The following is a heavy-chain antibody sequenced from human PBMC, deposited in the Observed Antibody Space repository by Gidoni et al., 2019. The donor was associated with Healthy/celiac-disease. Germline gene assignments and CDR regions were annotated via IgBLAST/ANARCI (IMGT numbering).Heavy chain of an antibody. CDR3: ARDVTSIVGATTFDY. CDR1: GYSISSGYY. Sequence: QVQLQESGPGLVKPSETLSLTCTVSGYSISSGYYWGWSRQPPGKGLEWIGSIYHSGSTYYSPSLKSRVTISVDTSKNQFSLKLSSVTAADTAVYYCARDVTSIVGATTFDYWGQGTLVTVSS. CDR2: IYHSGST. V-gene: IGHV4-38-2*02. J-gene: IGHJ4*02. D-gene: IGHD1-26*01.